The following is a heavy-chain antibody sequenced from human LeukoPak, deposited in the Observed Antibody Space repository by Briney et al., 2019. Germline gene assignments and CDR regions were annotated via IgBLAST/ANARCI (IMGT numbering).Heavy chain of an antibody. Sequence: PSETLSLTCTVSGGSISSGNYYWTWIRQPAGKGLEWIGRIYTSGSTNYNPSLKSRVTISVDTSKNQFSLKLSSVTAADTAVYYCARGGYYGLGNDFRFDPWGQGTLVTVSS. V-gene: IGHV4-61*02. CDR1: GGSISSGNYY. J-gene: IGHJ5*02. D-gene: IGHD3-10*01. CDR2: IYTSGST. CDR3: ARGGYYGLGNDFRFDP.